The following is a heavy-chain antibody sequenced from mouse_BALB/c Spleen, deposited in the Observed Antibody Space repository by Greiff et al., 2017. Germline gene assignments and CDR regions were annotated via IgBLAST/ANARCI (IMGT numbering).Heavy chain of an antibody. J-gene: IGHJ1*01. V-gene: IGHV14-3*02. D-gene: IGHD1-1*01. CDR1: GFNIKDTY. Sequence: EVHLVESGAELVKPGASVKLSCTASGFNIKDTYMHWVKQRPEQGLEWIGRIDPANGNTKYDPKFQGKATITADTSSNTAYLQLSSLTSEDTAVYYCASLYYGSSYWYFDVWGAGTTVTVSS. CDR2: IDPANGNT. CDR3: ASLYYGSSYWYFDV.